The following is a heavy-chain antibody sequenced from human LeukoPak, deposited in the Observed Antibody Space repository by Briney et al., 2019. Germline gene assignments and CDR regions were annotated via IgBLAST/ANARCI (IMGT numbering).Heavy chain of an antibody. CDR3: ARAHPSYDFWSGYYPMVY. J-gene: IGHJ4*02. Sequence: GGSLRLSCAASGFTFSSFAMSWVRQAPGKGLEWVANIKQDGSEKYYVDSVKGRFTISRDNAKNSLYLQMNSLRAEDTAVYYCARAHPSYDFWSGYYPMVYWGQGTLVTVSS. CDR1: GFTFSSFA. CDR2: IKQDGSEK. V-gene: IGHV3-7*03. D-gene: IGHD3-3*01.